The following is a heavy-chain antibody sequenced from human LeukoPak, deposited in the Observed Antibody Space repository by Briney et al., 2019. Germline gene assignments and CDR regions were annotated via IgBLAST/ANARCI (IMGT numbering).Heavy chain of an antibody. CDR3: ARDRNKGRGYYCFDH. CDR2: ISSSGSTI. D-gene: IGHD3-22*01. Sequence: GGSLRLSCAASGFTFSDYYMSWIRQAPGKGLEWVSYISSSGSTIYYADSVKGQFTISSVSAKNSLYLQMNSLRAEDTAVYYCARDRNKGRGYYCFDHWGQGTLVTVSS. CDR1: GFTFSDYY. V-gene: IGHV3-11*04. J-gene: IGHJ4*02.